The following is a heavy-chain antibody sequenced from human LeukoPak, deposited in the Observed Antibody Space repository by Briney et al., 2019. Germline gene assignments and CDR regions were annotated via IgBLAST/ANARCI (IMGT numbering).Heavy chain of an antibody. CDR1: GGSISSYY. Sequence: SETLSLTCTVSGGSISSYYWSWIRQPPGKGLEWIGYIYYSGSTNYNPSLKSRVTISVDTSKNQFSLKLSSVTAADTAVYYYARQNARLHYYGSGSSNWFDPWGQGTLVTVSS. CDR2: IYYSGST. CDR3: ARQNARLHYYGSGSSNWFDP. V-gene: IGHV4-59*01. J-gene: IGHJ5*02. D-gene: IGHD3-10*01.